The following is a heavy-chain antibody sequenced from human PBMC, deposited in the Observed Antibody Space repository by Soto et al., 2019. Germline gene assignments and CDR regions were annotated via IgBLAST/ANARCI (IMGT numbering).Heavy chain of an antibody. CDR3: AREGVYDYVWGSYRYNFDS. J-gene: IGHJ4*02. D-gene: IGHD3-16*02. Sequence: QVQLVQSGAEVKKPGSSVKVSCKASGGTFISYAISWVRQAPGQGLEWMRGIIPTFGTANYAQKFQGRVTITADESTSTAYMELSSLRSEDTAVYYCAREGVYDYVWGSYRYNFDSWGQGTLVTVSS. V-gene: IGHV1-69*12. CDR1: GGTFISYA. CDR2: IIPTFGTA.